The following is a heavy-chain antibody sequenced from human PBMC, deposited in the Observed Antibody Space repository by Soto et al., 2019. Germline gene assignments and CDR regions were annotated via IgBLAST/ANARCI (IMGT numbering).Heavy chain of an antibody. CDR2: MSYDGSNK. J-gene: IGHJ4*02. V-gene: IGHV3-30-3*01. CDR1: GFTFSSYA. D-gene: IGHD1-1*01. CDR3: ARDRTLFGTGSTYYFDY. Sequence: QVQLVESGGGVVQPGRSLRLSCAASGFTFSSYAMHWVRQAPGKGLKWVAVMSYDGSNKYYADSVKGRFTISRDNSKNTLYLHMNSLRVEDTAVYYCARDRTLFGTGSTYYFDYWGQGTLVAVSS.